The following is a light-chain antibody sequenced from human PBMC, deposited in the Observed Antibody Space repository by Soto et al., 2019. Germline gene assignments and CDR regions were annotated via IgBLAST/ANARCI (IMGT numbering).Light chain of an antibody. CDR3: QQRSNWPPIT. V-gene: IGKV3-11*01. CDR1: QSVSSY. J-gene: IGKJ5*01. Sequence: EIVLTQSPATLSLSPGERATLCCRASQSVSSYLAWYQQKPGQARRLLXYDASNRATGIPARFSGSGCGTDFTLTTSSLEPEDFLVYYCQQRSNWPPITFGQGTRLEIK. CDR2: DAS.